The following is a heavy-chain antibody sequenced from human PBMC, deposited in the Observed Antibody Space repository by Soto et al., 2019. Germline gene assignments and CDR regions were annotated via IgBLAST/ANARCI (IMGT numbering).Heavy chain of an antibody. CDR3: ARLRGSNLDY. CDR1: GGSISSGGYS. J-gene: IGHJ4*02. CDR2: MYHSGST. V-gene: IGHV4-30-2*01. Sequence: SETLSLTCAVSGGSISSGGYSWSWIRQPPGKGLEWIGYMYHSGSTYYNPSLKSRVTISIDRSKNQFSLKLSSVTAADTAVYYCARLRGSNLDYWGQGTLVTVSS. D-gene: IGHD6-13*01.